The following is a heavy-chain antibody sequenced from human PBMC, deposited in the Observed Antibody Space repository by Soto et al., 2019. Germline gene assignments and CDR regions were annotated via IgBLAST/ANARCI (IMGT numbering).Heavy chain of an antibody. CDR1: GFTFSSYW. D-gene: IGHD6-19*01. Sequence: EVQLVESGGGLVQPGGSLRLSCAASGFTFSSYWMSWVRQAPGXXLXWVANIRQDGSDKYYVDSVKGRFTISRDNSKNSLYLQXNSLRAEDTAIYYCASPQQWLGQRGDFDYWGQGTLVTVSS. CDR3: ASPQQWLGQRGDFDY. V-gene: IGHV3-7*03. J-gene: IGHJ4*02. CDR2: IRQDGSDK.